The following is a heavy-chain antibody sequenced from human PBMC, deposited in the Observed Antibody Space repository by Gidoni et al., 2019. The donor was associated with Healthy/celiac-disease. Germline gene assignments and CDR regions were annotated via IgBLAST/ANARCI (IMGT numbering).Heavy chain of an antibody. CDR2: ISGSGGST. D-gene: IGHD3-22*01. V-gene: IGHV3-23*01. CDR3: AKSEDDSSGYYYYGMDV. J-gene: IGHJ6*02. CDR1: GFTFSRYA. Sequence: EVQLLESGGGLVQPGGSLRLSCAASGFTFSRYAMSWVSQAPGKGLEWVSAISGSGGSTYYADSVKGRFTISRDNSKNTLYLQMNSLRAEDTAVYYCAKSEDDSSGYYYYGMDVWGQGTTVTVSS.